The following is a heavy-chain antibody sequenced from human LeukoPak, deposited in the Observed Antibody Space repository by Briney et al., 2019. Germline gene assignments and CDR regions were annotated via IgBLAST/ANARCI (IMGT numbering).Heavy chain of an antibody. Sequence: PSETLSLTWVVSGASVSSSYWNWIRQLPGKRLEWIGFLSYIGKTDYNPSLTSGVTFSLDTSKNQLPLKLRSVTAADTAVYYCSEGYFEPFAHWGQGILVTVSS. J-gene: IGHJ4*02. CDR2: LSYIGKT. V-gene: IGHV4-59*02. D-gene: IGHD2/OR15-2a*01. CDR1: GASVSSSY. CDR3: SEGYFEPFAH.